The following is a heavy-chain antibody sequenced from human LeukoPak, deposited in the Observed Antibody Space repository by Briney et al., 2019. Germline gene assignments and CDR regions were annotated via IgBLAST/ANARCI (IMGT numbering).Heavy chain of an antibody. CDR2: MNPHSGET. D-gene: IGHD2-2*03. CDR3: ARGMDAEAFQN. Sequence: GASVKVSCKTSGYRFTAYPLHWVRQAPGQGLEWLGWMNPHSGETNNAQKFQGRVTMTRDTSISVAYMQLSSLRSDDTAGYYCARGMDAEAFQNWGQGALVTVSS. V-gene: IGHV1-2*02. CDR1: GYRFTAYP. J-gene: IGHJ1*01.